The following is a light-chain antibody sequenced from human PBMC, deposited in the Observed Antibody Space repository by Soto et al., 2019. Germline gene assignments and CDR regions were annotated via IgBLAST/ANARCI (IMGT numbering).Light chain of an antibody. J-gene: IGLJ2*01. V-gene: IGLV2-14*01. CDR2: DVS. Sequence: QSALTQPASVSGSPGQSITISCTGTSSDVGGYNYVSWYQQHPGKAPKLMIYDVSNRPSGVSNRFSGSKSGNTASLTISGLQAEDESDYYCSSYTRSSTYVVFGGGTKLTVL. CDR3: SSYTRSSTYVV. CDR1: SSDVGGYNY.